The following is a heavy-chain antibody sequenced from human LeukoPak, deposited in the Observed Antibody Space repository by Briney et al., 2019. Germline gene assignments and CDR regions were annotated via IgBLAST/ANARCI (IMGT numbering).Heavy chain of an antibody. J-gene: IGHJ6*03. CDR2: IYYSGST. CDR3: ARVVQNYYYMDV. V-gene: IGHV4-31*03. CDR1: GGSISSGGYY. D-gene: IGHD1-1*01. Sequence: PSETLSLTCTVSGGSISSGGYYWSWIRQHPGKGLEWIGYIYYSGSTYYNPSLKSRVTISVDTSKNQFSLKLSSVTAADTAVFYCARVVQNYYYMDVWGKGTTVTVSS.